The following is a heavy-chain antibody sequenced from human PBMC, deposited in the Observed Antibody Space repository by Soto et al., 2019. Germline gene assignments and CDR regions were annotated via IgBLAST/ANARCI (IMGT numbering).Heavy chain of an antibody. CDR3: AKEPVSITIFGVNGMDV. D-gene: IGHD3-3*01. CDR1: GGSISSGDYY. Sequence: QVQLQESGPGLVKPSQTLSLTCTVSGGSISSGDYYWSWIRQPPGKGLEWIGYIYYSGSTYYNPSIKSRVTISVDTSKTQFSLKLSSVTAADTAVYYCAKEPVSITIFGVNGMDVWGQGTTVTVSS. V-gene: IGHV4-30-4*01. J-gene: IGHJ6*02. CDR2: IYYSGST.